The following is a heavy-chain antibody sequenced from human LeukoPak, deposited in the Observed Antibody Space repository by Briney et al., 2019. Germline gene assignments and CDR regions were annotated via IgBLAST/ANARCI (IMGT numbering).Heavy chain of an antibody. CDR2: ISYDGSNK. CDR1: GFTFSNYA. Sequence: GGSLRLSCAASGFTFSNYAMHWVRQAPGKGLEWVAVISYDGSNKYYADSVKGRFTISRGNSKNTLYLQMNSLRAEDTAVYYCARVALEWLFRYYFDYWGQGTLVTVSS. D-gene: IGHD3-3*01. V-gene: IGHV3-30-3*01. J-gene: IGHJ4*02. CDR3: ARVALEWLFRYYFDY.